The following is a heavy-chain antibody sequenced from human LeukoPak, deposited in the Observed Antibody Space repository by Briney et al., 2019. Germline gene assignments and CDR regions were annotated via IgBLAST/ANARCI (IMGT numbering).Heavy chain of an antibody. CDR3: ARGRGGTTGFDY. J-gene: IGHJ4*02. Sequence: SVKVSCKASGGTFSSYAISWVRQAPGQGHEWMGGIIPIFGTANYAQKFQGRVTITTDESTSTAYMELSSLRSEDTAVYYCARGRGGTTGFDYWGQGTLVTVSS. D-gene: IGHD1-7*01. CDR2: IIPIFGTA. CDR1: GGTFSSYA. V-gene: IGHV1-69*05.